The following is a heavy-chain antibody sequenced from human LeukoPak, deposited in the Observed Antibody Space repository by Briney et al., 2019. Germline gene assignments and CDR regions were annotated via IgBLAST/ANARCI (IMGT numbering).Heavy chain of an antibody. V-gene: IGHV1-2*02. Sequence: ASVKVSCKASRYTFTGYYMHWVRQAPGQGLEWMGWINPHSGDPNYAQKFQGRVTMTRDTSTSTAYMEVSRLRSDDTAVYYCAKDMRSRGYSGYDCFDYWGQGTLVTVSS. CDR3: AKDMRSRGYSGYDCFDY. D-gene: IGHD5-12*01. CDR1: RYTFTGYY. J-gene: IGHJ4*02. CDR2: INPHSGDP.